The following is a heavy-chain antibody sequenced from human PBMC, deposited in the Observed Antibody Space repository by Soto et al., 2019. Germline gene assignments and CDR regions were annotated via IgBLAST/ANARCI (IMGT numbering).Heavy chain of an antibody. V-gene: IGHV3-15*01. CDR3: STDPVGKWGGQ. J-gene: IGHJ4*02. CDR1: GLDFNKAW. D-gene: IGHD3-16*01. Sequence: EVQLVESGGGLLKPGGSLRLSCAASGLDFNKAWMYWVRQAPGKGLEWVGRIRSNSDGGTTEFAAPVKGRFTISTDDSRNILYLQMNSLTSEDTAVYYCSTDPVGKWGGQGGQGTLVTVSS. CDR2: IRSNSDGGTT.